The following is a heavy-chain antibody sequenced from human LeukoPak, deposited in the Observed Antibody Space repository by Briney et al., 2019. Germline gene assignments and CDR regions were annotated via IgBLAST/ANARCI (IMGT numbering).Heavy chain of an antibody. CDR3: AKDMASAEVEGHMDV. CDR2: ISGSGGST. D-gene: IGHD5-24*01. Sequence: PGGSLRLSCAASGFAFSSYAMNWVRQAPGKGLEWVSTISGSGGSTYYADSVKGRFTISRDNAKNSLYLQMNSLRGEDTALYYCAKDMASAEVEGHMDVWGQGTTVTVSS. CDR1: GFAFSSYA. V-gene: IGHV3-23*01. J-gene: IGHJ6*02.